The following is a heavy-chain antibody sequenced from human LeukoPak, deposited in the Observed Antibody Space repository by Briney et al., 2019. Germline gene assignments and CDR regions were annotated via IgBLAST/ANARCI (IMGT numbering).Heavy chain of an antibody. J-gene: IGHJ6*03. D-gene: IGHD1-14*01. V-gene: IGHV6-1*01. CDR2: TYYRSKWYN. Sequence: SQTLSLTCAISGDSVSSNSAAWNWIRQSPSRGLEWLGMTYYRSKWYNDYAVSVKSRITIDPDTSKNQFSLQLNSVTPEDTAVYYCVRNRYNNNYYNYYMDVWGKGATVTVSS. CDR3: VRNRYNNNYYNYYMDV. CDR1: GDSVSSNSAA.